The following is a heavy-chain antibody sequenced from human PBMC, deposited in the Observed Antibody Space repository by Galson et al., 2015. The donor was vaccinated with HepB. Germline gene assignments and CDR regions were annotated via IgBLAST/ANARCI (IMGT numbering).Heavy chain of an antibody. CDR1: GFSLSSSS. Sequence: SLRLSCAASGFSLSSSSMSWVRQAPGKGLEWVSSVNKDSGRTYYADSVKGRFTISRDMSKNTLSLQMDSLRVDHTAFYYCAKDHPSSGWPAFDYWGQGTLVTVS. CDR3: AKDHPSSGWPAFDY. J-gene: IGHJ4*02. CDR2: VNKDSGRT. D-gene: IGHD6-19*01. V-gene: IGHV3-23*01.